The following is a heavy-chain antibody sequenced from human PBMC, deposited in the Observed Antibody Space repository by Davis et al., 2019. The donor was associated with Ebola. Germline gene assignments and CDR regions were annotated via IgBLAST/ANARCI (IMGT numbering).Heavy chain of an antibody. CDR2: ISAYNGNT. D-gene: IGHD1-26*01. Sequence: ASVKVSCKASGYTFTSYGISWVRQAPGQGLEWMGWISAYNGNTNYAQKLQGRVTMTTDTSTSTAYMELRSLRSDDTAVYYCASERPRIVGATTDYYGMDVWGQGTTVTVSS. CDR3: ASERPRIVGATTDYYGMDV. V-gene: IGHV1-18*01. CDR1: GYTFTSYG. J-gene: IGHJ6*02.